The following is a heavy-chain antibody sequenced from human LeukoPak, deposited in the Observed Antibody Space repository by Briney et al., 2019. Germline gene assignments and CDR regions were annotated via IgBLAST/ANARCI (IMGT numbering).Heavy chain of an antibody. Sequence: GGSLRLSCAASGFTFSSYWMHWVRQAPGKGLVWVSRINSDGSSTSYADSVKGRFTISRDNAKNTLYLQMNSLRAEDTAVYYCAREYGSGSRYFDYWGQGTLVTVTS. V-gene: IGHV3-74*01. CDR1: GFTFSSYW. J-gene: IGHJ4*02. CDR3: AREYGSGSRYFDY. CDR2: INSDGSST. D-gene: IGHD3-10*01.